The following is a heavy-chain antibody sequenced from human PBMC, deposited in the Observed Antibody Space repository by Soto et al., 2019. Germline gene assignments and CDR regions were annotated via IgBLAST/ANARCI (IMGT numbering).Heavy chain of an antibody. J-gene: IGHJ4*02. CDR2: IYNGGGT. D-gene: IGHD6-6*01. Sequence: EVQLVETGGGLIQPGGSLRLSCAASGFTVSGNYMSWVRQAPGKGLEWVSVIYNGGGTYYAASVKGRFTISRDNSKNTLYLQTNSLRAENTAVYYCASTRGSSYDYWGQGTLVTVSS. CDR3: ASTRGSSYDY. V-gene: IGHV3-53*02. CDR1: GFTVSGNY.